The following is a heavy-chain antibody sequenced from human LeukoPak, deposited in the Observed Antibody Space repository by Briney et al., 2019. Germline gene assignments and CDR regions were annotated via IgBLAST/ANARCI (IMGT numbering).Heavy chain of an antibody. CDR1: GYTLTSYY. CDR2: INPSGGST. D-gene: IGHD3-22*01. CDR3: ARGHSSGYYTGPLDY. Sequence: ASVKVSCKASGYTLTSYYMHWARQAPGQGLEWMAIINPSGGSTSYAQKFQGRVTMTRDTSASTVYMELYSLRSEDTAVYYCARGHSSGYYTGPLDYWGQGTLVTVSS. V-gene: IGHV1-46*01. J-gene: IGHJ4*02.